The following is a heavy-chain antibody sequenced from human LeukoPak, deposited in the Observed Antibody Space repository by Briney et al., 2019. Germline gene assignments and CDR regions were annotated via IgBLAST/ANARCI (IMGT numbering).Heavy chain of an antibody. Sequence: SGWSLCLSCAASGFTFSSYWMSWVRQAPGKGLEWVANIKQDGSEKYYVDSVKGRFTISRDNAKNSLYLQMNSLRAEDTAVYYCARDPGYGSGSYLSYWGQGTLVTVSS. V-gene: IGHV3-7*01. D-gene: IGHD3-10*01. CDR1: GFTFSSYW. J-gene: IGHJ4*02. CDR3: ARDPGYGSGSYLSY. CDR2: IKQDGSEK.